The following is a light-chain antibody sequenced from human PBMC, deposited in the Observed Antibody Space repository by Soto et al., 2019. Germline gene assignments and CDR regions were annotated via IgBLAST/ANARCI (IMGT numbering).Light chain of an antibody. CDR3: QQYYSCPPRT. Sequence: EIVMTQSPTILSVSPGEIATLSCRPSQSDSCNLAWYQQKPGQAPRLLIYGVYTRAPGIPARFSSSGSGIEFTLTISSLLYEDFAVYYCQQYYSCPPRTFGQGNEVAIK. V-gene: IGKV3D-15*01. CDR1: QSDSCN. CDR2: GVY. J-gene: IGKJ1*01.